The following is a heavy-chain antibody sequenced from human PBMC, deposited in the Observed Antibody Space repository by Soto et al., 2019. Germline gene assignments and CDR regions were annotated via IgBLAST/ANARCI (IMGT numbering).Heavy chain of an antibody. D-gene: IGHD3-22*01. CDR2: IYPGDSET. Sequence: GESLKISCKGSGYSFTSYWIGWVRQMPGKGLEWMGTIYPGDSETTYSPSFQGQVTISADKSIRTAHLQWTSLKASDTAMYYCPRIDSSGYHLVDYWGQGTLVTVYS. V-gene: IGHV5-51*01. J-gene: IGHJ4*02. CDR3: PRIDSSGYHLVDY. CDR1: GYSFTSYW.